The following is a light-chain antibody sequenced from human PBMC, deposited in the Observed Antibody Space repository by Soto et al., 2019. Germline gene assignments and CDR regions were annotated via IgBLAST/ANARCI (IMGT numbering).Light chain of an antibody. CDR3: QQYNNWPPYT. CDR2: HAS. J-gene: IGKJ2*01. Sequence: EIVMTQSPATLSVSPGERATLSCRASQSVSSNLAGYQQKPGEAPRRLLFHASTRATGIPARLSSSGSGTEFTLTISSLQSEDFALYYCQQYNNWPPYTFGQGTKLEIK. V-gene: IGKV3-15*01. CDR1: QSVSSN.